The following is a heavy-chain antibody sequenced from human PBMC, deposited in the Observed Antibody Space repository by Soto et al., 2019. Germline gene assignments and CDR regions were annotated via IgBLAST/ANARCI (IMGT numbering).Heavy chain of an antibody. D-gene: IGHD4-4*01. V-gene: IGHV1-69*02. CDR1: GGTFSSYT. CDR2: IIPILGIA. Sequence: GASVKVSCKASGGTFSSYTISWVRQAPGQGLEWMGRIIPILGIANYAQKFQGRVTITADKSTSTAYMELSSLRSEDTAVYYCARGFMTTDYYYYYMDVWGKGTTVTVSS. CDR3: ARGFMTTDYYYYYMDV. J-gene: IGHJ6*03.